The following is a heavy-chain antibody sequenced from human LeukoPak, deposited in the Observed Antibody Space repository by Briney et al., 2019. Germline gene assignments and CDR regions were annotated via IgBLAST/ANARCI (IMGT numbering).Heavy chain of an antibody. J-gene: IGHJ5*02. CDR1: GVSISSSNSY. CDR2: IYYSGST. CDR3: ARDYDSWSYSNWFDP. V-gene: IGHV4-39*07. Sequence: SETLSLTCTVSGVSISSSNSYWGWIRQPPGKGLEWIGSIYYSGSTYYNPSLKSRVTISVDTSKNQFSLKLNSVTAADTAVYYCARDYDSWSYSNWFDPWGQGTLVTVSS. D-gene: IGHD3-10*01.